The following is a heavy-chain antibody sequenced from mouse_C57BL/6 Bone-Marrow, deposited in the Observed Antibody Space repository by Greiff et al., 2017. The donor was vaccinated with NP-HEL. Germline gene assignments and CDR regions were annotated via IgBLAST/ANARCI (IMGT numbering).Heavy chain of an antibody. CDR1: GFSLTSYG. J-gene: IGHJ4*01. CDR2: IWSDGST. V-gene: IGHV2-6-1*01. CDR3: ARQGYGSRYYAMDY. D-gene: IGHD1-1*01. Sequence: VQLQESGPGLVAPSQSLSITCTVSGFSLTSYGVHWVRQPPGKGLEWLVVIWSDGSTTYNSALKSRLSISKDNSKSQVFLKMNSLQTDDTAMYYCARQGYGSRYYAMDYWGQGTSVTVSS.